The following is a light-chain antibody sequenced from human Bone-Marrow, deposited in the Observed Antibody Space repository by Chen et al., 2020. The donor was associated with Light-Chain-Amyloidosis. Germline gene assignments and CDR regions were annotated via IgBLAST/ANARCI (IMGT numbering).Light chain of an antibody. CDR2: KDS. Sequence: SYELTQPSSVSVSPGQTARITCSGDVLAKKYARWFQQKPGQAPVLVIYKDSERPSGIPERFSGSSSGTTVTLTIRGAQVEDEADYYCYSAADNLSVFGGGTKLTVL. V-gene: IGLV3-27*01. J-gene: IGLJ2*01. CDR1: VLAKKY. CDR3: YSAADNLSV.